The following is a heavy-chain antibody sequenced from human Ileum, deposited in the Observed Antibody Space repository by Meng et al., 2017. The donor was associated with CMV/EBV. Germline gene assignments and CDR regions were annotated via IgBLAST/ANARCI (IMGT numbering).Heavy chain of an antibody. Sequence: GESLKISCAVSGFTYSNFWMSWVRQSPGMGLEWVANIKQDGSATYYADSVKGRFTISRVNAKNSLYLQMDNLRADDTAVYYCVREDIVVFDYWGQGTLVTVSS. D-gene: IGHD2-15*01. J-gene: IGHJ5*01. CDR2: IKQDGSAT. CDR1: GFTYSNFW. CDR3: VREDIVVFDY. V-gene: IGHV3-7*01.